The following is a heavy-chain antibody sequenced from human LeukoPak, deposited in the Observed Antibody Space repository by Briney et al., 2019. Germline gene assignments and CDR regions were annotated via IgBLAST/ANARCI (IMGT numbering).Heavy chain of an antibody. CDR3: ARRGEAVAGTEVAFDI. CDR2: ISSSSSTI. J-gene: IGHJ3*02. Sequence: PGGSLRLSCAASGFTFSSYSMNWVRQAPGKGLEGVSYISSSSSTIYYADSVKGRFTISRDNAKNSLYLQMNSLRAEDTAVYYCARRGEAVAGTEVAFDIWGQGTMVTVSS. D-gene: IGHD6-19*01. V-gene: IGHV3-48*04. CDR1: GFTFSSYS.